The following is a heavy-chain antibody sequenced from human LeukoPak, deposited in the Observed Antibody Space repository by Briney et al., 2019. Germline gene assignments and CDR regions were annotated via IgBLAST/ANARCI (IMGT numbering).Heavy chain of an antibody. D-gene: IGHD2-15*01. Sequence: ASVKVSCKASGYTFTSYGISWVRQAPGQGLEWMGWINTNTGNPTYAQGFTGRFVFSLDTSVSTAYLQISSLKAEDTAVYYCARATPYCSGGSCYFDWFDPWGQGTLVTVSS. CDR1: GYTFTSYG. J-gene: IGHJ5*02. CDR3: ARATPYCSGGSCYFDWFDP. V-gene: IGHV7-4-1*02. CDR2: INTNTGNP.